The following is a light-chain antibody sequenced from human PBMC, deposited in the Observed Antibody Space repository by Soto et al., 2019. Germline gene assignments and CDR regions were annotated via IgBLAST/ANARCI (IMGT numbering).Light chain of an antibody. J-gene: IGKJ1*01. CDR2: GAS. Sequence: EKVMTQSPATLSMSPGERATLSCRASQSVGSFLAWYQQKPGQAPRLLIYGASTRATGIPARFSGSGSGTEFTLTISSLQSKDFAVYYCQQYTNWPSWTFGQGTKVE. V-gene: IGKV3-15*01. CDR3: QQYTNWPSWT. CDR1: QSVGSF.